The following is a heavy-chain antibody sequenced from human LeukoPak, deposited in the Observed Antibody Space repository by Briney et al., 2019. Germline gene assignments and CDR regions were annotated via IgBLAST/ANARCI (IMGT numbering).Heavy chain of an antibody. V-gene: IGHV4-39*07. J-gene: IGHJ4*02. Sequence: PSETLSLTCTVSGGSISSSSYYWGWIRQPPGKGLEWIGSIYYSGSTYYNPSLKSRVTISVDTSKNQFSLKLSSVTAADTAVYYCAREVGSAAGTMFDYWGQGTLVTVSS. CDR2: IYYSGST. D-gene: IGHD6-13*01. CDR3: AREVGSAAGTMFDY. CDR1: GGSISSSSYY.